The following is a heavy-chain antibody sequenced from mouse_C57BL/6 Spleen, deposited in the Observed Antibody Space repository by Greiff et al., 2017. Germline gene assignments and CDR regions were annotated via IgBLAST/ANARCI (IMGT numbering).Heavy chain of an antibody. J-gene: IGHJ4*01. CDR3: ARRNDEYQSLGYYAMDY. CDR1: GYTFTSYW. V-gene: IGHV1-59*01. CDR2: IAPSDSYT. D-gene: IGHD5-2*01. Sequence: VQLQQPGAELVRPGTSVKLSCKASGYTFTSYWMHWVKQRPGQGLGWIGVIAPSDSYTNYNQKFKGKATLTVDTSSSTAYMQLSSLTAEDSAVYYSARRNDEYQSLGYYAMDYWGQGTSVTVSS.